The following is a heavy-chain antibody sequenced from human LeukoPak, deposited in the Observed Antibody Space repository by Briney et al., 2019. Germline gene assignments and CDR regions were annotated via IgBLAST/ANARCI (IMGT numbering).Heavy chain of an antibody. CDR2: ISAYNGNT. D-gene: IGHD3-22*01. CDR1: GYTFTSYG. Sequence: ASVKVSCKASGYTFTSYGISWVRQAPGQGLEWMGWISAYNGNTNYAQKLQGRVTMTTDTSTSTAYMELRSLRSDDTAVYYCAKDPDYYYDSSGLYYFDYWGQGTLVTVSS. V-gene: IGHV1-18*01. J-gene: IGHJ4*02. CDR3: AKDPDYYYDSSGLYYFDY.